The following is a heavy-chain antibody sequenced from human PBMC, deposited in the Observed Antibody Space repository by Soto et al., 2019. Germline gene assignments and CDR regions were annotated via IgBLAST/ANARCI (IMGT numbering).Heavy chain of an antibody. Sequence: PGGSLRLSCAASGFTFSSYWMHWVRQAPGKGLVWVSRINSDGSSTSYADSVKGRFTISRDNAKNTLYLQMNSLRAEDTAVYYCARTSGITGTTPNYYYGMDVWGQGTTVTVSS. CDR3: ARTSGITGTTPNYYYGMDV. CDR1: GFTFSSYW. V-gene: IGHV3-74*01. CDR2: INSDGSST. J-gene: IGHJ6*02. D-gene: IGHD1-7*01.